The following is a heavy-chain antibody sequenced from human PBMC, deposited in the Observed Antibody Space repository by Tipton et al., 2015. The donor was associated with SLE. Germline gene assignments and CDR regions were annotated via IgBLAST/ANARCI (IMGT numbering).Heavy chain of an antibody. CDR1: GDSISSGSYS. CDR3: ARGVGDIVSTGRTSGVTFDI. J-gene: IGHJ3*02. Sequence: GLVKPSQTLSLTCAVSGDSISSGSYSWSWIRQPPGKGLEWVGYMFHTGRRYYKPSLKSRAAISVDRSKNQFSLILNSVTAADTAVYYCARGVGDIVSTGRTSGVTFDIWGPGTMVTVSS. V-gene: IGHV4-30-2*01. CDR2: MFHTGRR. D-gene: IGHD5/OR15-5a*01.